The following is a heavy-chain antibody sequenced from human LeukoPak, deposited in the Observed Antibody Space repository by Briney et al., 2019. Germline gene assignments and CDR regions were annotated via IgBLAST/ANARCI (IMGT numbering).Heavy chain of an antibody. V-gene: IGHV4-59*01. CDR2: IYYSGST. CDR3: ARLGYMNYY. D-gene: IGHD5-24*01. CDR1: GGSISSYY. J-gene: IGHJ4*02. Sequence: SETLSLTCTVSGGSISSYYWSWIRQPPGKGLEWIGYIYYSGSTNYNPSLKSRVTISVDTSKNQFSLKLSSVTAADTAVYYCARLGYMNYYWGQGTLVTVSS.